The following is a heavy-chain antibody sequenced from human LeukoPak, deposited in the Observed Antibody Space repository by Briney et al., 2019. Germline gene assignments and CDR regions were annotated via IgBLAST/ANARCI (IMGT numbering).Heavy chain of an antibody. V-gene: IGHV1-69*13. J-gene: IGHJ5*02. CDR2: IIPIFGAP. D-gene: IGHD3-3*01. CDR3: ARCYDLWSGYYRWLDP. Sequence: GASVKVSCKASGGTFSSYAISWVRQAPGQRLEWMGGIIPIFGAPNYAQKFQGRVTITADESTSTAYMELSSLRSEDTAVYYCARCYDLWSGYYRWLDPWGQGTLVTVSS. CDR1: GGTFSSYA.